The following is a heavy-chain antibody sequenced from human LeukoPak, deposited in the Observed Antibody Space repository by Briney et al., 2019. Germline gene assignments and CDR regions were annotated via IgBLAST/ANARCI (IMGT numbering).Heavy chain of an antibody. CDR2: ISSSSSYI. Sequence: KAGGSLRLSCAASGFTFSSYSMNWVRQAPGKGLEWVSSISSSSSYIYYADSVKGRFTISRDNAKNSLYLQMNSLRAEDTAVYYCARDRAGEGSYLDYWGQRTLVTVSS. D-gene: IGHD4-17*01. V-gene: IGHV3-21*01. J-gene: IGHJ4*02. CDR3: ARDRAGEGSYLDY. CDR1: GFTFSSYS.